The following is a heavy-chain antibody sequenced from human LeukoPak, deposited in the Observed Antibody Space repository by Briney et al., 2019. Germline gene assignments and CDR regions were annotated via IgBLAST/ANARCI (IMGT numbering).Heavy chain of an antibody. D-gene: IGHD6-25*01. CDR2: IYYSGST. J-gene: IGHJ2*01. CDR3: ARLRYSSENWYFDL. V-gene: IGHV4-39*01. CDR1: GGSISSSSYY. Sequence: SETLSLTCTVSGGSISSSSYYWGWIRQPPGKGLEWIGSIYYSGSTYYNPSLKSRVTISVDTSNNQFSLQLSSVTDADTAVYYCARLRYSSENWYFDLWGRGRLVTVSS.